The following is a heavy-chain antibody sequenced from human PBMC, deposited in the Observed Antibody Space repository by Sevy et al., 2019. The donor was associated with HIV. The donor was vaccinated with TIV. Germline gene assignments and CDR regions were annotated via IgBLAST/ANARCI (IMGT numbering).Heavy chain of an antibody. Sequence: SETLSLTCAVYGGSFSGYYWSWIRQPPGKGLEWIGEIDHSGSTNYNPSLKSRVTISVDTSKNQFSLKLSSVTAADTAVYYCARLMSRRIYYDSSGYYLRWFDPWGQGTLVTVSS. CDR3: ARLMSRRIYYDSSGYYLRWFDP. V-gene: IGHV4-34*01. D-gene: IGHD3-22*01. CDR2: IDHSGST. CDR1: GGSFSGYY. J-gene: IGHJ5*02.